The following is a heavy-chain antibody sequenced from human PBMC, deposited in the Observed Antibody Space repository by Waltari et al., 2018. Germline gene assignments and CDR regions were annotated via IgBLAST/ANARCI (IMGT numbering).Heavy chain of an antibody. CDR1: GFTFTDAW. V-gene: IGHV3-15*01. Sequence: EVHLVEPGGGLVEPGGSLRPSCAASGFTFTDAWMRWVRQAPGKGLECVGRIKSKADGGTTDYVAPVKGRFSISIDDSENTLYLQMNSLKPEDTAVYYCTTDYPPYDRRGYWGQGTLVTVTS. CDR3: TTDYPPYDRRGY. J-gene: IGHJ4*02. CDR2: IKSKADGGTT. D-gene: IGHD3-22*01.